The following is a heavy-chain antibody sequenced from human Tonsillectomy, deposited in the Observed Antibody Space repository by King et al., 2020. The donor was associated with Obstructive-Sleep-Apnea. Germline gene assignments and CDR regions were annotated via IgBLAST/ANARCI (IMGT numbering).Heavy chain of an antibody. CDR3: ARDSHEILYYFDY. D-gene: IGHD5-24*01. CDR2: IYHSGST. J-gene: IGHJ4*02. CDR1: GYSISSGYY. V-gene: IGHV4-38-2*02. Sequence: VQLQESGPGLVKPSETLSLTCTVSGYSISSGYYWGWIRQPPGKGLEWIGSIYHSGSTYYNPSLKSRVTISVDTSKNQFSLKLSSVTAADTAVYYCARDSHEILYYFDYWGQGTLDTVSS.